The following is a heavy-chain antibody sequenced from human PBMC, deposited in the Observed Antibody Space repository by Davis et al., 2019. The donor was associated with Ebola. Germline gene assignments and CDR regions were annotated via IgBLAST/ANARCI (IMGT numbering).Heavy chain of an antibody. Sequence: SETLSLTCAVSGGSISSGGYSWSWIRQPPGKGLEWIGYIYYSGSTYYNPSLKSRVTISVDTSKNQFSLKLSSVTAADTAVYYCARASTMVRGTLLGPTRNWFDPWGQGTLVTVSS. CDR3: ARASTMVRGTLLGPTRNWFDP. CDR2: IYYSGST. V-gene: IGHV4-30-4*07. CDR1: GGSISSGGYS. J-gene: IGHJ5*02. D-gene: IGHD3-10*01.